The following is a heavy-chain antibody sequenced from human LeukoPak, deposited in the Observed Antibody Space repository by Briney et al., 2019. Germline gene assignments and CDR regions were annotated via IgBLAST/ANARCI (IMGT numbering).Heavy chain of an antibody. CDR2: IYYTGST. J-gene: IGHJ6*03. D-gene: IGHD3-22*01. CDR3: ARGRFDYYDSSGYYRPREYYYYYYSMDV. V-gene: IGHV4-59*01. CDR1: GGSISSYY. Sequence: SGTLSLTCTVSGGSISSYYWSWIRQPPGKGLEWIGYIYYTGSTNHNPSLKSRVTISVDTSKKQFFLKLSSVPAADTAVYYCARGRFDYYDSSGYYRPREYYYYYYSMDVWGKGTTVTISS.